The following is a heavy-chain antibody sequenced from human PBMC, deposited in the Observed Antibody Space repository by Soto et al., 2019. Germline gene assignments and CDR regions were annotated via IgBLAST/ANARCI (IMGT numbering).Heavy chain of an antibody. V-gene: IGHV4-34*01. CDR2: INHSGST. J-gene: IGHJ4*02. D-gene: IGHD5-12*01. CDR1: GGSFSGYY. Sequence: QVQLQQWGAGLLKPSETLSLTCAVYGGSFSGYYCSWIRQPPGKGLEWIGEINHSGSTNYNPSLKSRVTISVDTSKIHFSLKLSSVTAADTAVYYCARSRDGYNPLDYWGQGTLVTVSS. CDR3: ARSRDGYNPLDY.